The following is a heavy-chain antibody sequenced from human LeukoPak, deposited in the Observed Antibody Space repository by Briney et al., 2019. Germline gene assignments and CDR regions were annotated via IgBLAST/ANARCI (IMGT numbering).Heavy chain of an antibody. Sequence: GGSLRLSCAASGFTFSSYWMSWVRQAPGKGLEWVANIKQDGSEKYYVDSVKGRFTISRDNAKNSLYLQMNSLRAEDTAVYYCARSITMIVVDPLFYMDVWGKGTTVTVSS. J-gene: IGHJ6*03. CDR1: GFTFSSYW. CDR2: IKQDGSEK. D-gene: IGHD3-22*01. CDR3: ARSITMIVVDPLFYMDV. V-gene: IGHV3-7*01.